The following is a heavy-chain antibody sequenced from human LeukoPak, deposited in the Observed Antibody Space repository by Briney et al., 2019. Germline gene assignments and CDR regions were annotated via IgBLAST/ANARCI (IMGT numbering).Heavy chain of an antibody. Sequence: PSETLSLTCTVSGGSISGDYYWSWIRQPPGKGLEWIGYIYYSGSTYYNPSLKSRVTISVDTSKNQFSLKLSSVTAADTAVYYCARDRGWLHYYDSGGYHFDYWGQGTLVTVSS. CDR3: ARDRGWLHYYDSGGYHFDY. CDR1: GGSISGDYY. D-gene: IGHD3-22*01. V-gene: IGHV4-30-4*01. CDR2: IYYSGST. J-gene: IGHJ4*02.